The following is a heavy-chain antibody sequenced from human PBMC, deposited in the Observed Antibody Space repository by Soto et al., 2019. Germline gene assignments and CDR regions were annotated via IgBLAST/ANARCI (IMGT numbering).Heavy chain of an antibody. V-gene: IGHV3-11*01. Sequence: QVQLVESGGGLVKPGGSLRLSCAASGFTFKDYYMTWIRQAPGKGLEWISYISSSSTTIYYADSVKGRFTISRDNAKNSLYLEMSSLRAEDTAVYYCARVRGSGRFGEGYYFDYWGQGTLVTVSS. CDR1: GFTFKDYY. D-gene: IGHD3-10*01. CDR3: ARVRGSGRFGEGYYFDY. CDR2: ISSSSTTI. J-gene: IGHJ4*02.